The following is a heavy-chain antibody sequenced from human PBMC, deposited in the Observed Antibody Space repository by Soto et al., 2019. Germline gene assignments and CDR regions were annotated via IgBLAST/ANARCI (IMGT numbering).Heavy chain of an antibody. CDR2: IVVGSGNT. D-gene: IGHD1-26*01. CDR1: GFTFTSSA. V-gene: IGHV1-58*01. CDR3: AALGIVGADDAFDI. Sequence: SVKVSCKASGFTFTSSAVQWVRQARGQRLEWIGWIVVGSGNTNYAQKFQERVTITRDMSTSTAYMELSSLRSEDTAVYYCAALGIVGADDAFDIWGQGTMVTVSS. J-gene: IGHJ3*02.